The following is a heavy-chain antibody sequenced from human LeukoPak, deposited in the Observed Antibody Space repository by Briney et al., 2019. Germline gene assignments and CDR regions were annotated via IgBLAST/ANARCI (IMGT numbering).Heavy chain of an antibody. CDR2: IYYSGST. V-gene: IGHV4-59*01. Sequence: KASETLSLTCTVSGGSISSYYWSWIRQPPGKGLEWIGYIYYSGSTNYNPSLKSRVTISVDTSKNQFSLKLSSVTAADTAVYYCARVFYGDYGAFDYWGQGTLVTVSS. CDR1: GGSISSYY. J-gene: IGHJ4*02. D-gene: IGHD4-17*01. CDR3: ARVFYGDYGAFDY.